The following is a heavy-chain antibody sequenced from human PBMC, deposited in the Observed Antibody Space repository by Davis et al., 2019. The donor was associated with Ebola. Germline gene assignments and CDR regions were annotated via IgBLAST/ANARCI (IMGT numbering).Heavy chain of an antibody. V-gene: IGHV3-30-3*01. CDR1: GFTFSSYA. D-gene: IGHD3-3*01. CDR2: ISYDGSNK. CDR3: ANSWGTIFGVVKYFFDY. Sequence: GESLKISCATSGFTFSSYAMHWVRQAPGKGLEWVAVISYDGSNKYYADSVKGRFTISRDNSKNTLYLQMNSLRAEDTAVYYCANSWGTIFGVVKYFFDYWGQGTLVTVSS. J-gene: IGHJ4*02.